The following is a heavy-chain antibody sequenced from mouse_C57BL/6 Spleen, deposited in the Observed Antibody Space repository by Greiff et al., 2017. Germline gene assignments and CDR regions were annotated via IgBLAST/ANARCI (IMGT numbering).Heavy chain of an antibody. D-gene: IGHD1-1*01. V-gene: IGHV1-80*01. J-gene: IGHJ3*01. Sequence: QVQLQQSGAELVKPGASVKISCKASGYAFSSYWMNWVKQRPGKGLEWIGQIYPGDGDTNNNGKFKGKATLTADKSSSTAYMQLSSLTSEDSAVYFCARRDYGSSPWFAYWGQGTLVTVSA. CDR3: ARRDYGSSPWFAY. CDR1: GYAFSSYW. CDR2: IYPGDGDT.